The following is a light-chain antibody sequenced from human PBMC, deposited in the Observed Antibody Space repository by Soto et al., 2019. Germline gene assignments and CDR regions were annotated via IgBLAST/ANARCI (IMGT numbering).Light chain of an antibody. Sequence: DIQLTPSPATLSASVGDRVTITCRASQSIRHYLAWYQQMPGKAPKLLIYGASTLQSGVPSRFSGSGSGTEFTLTISSLQPDDFGTYFCQHHNSYSQTFGQGTKVDIK. V-gene: IGKV1-5*01. CDR1: QSIRHY. CDR2: GAS. CDR3: QHHNSYSQT. J-gene: IGKJ1*01.